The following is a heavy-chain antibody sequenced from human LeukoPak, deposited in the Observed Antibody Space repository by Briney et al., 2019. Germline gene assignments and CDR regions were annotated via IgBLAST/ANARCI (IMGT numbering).Heavy chain of an antibody. Sequence: GASVNVSCKVSGYTLTELSMHWVRQAPGKGLEWMGGFDPEDGETIYAQKFQGRVTITRDTSASTAYMELSSLRSEDTAVYYCARDQTQYNWNDETYDYWGQGTLVTVSS. CDR2: FDPEDGET. D-gene: IGHD1-1*01. V-gene: IGHV1-24*01. J-gene: IGHJ4*02. CDR3: ARDQTQYNWNDETYDY. CDR1: GYTLTELS.